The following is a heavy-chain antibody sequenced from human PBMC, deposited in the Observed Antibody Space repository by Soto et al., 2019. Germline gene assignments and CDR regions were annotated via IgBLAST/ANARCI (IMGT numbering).Heavy chain of an antibody. CDR2: MNPNSGNT. Sequence: GASVKVSCKASGYTFTSYDINWVRQATGQGLEWMGWMNPNSGNTGYAQKFQGRVTMTRNTSISTAYMELSSLRSEDTAVYYCARDSTIKYYYDSSGYYRNYYGMDGWGQGTTVTVAS. CDR1: GYTFTSYD. D-gene: IGHD3-22*01. V-gene: IGHV1-8*01. J-gene: IGHJ6*01. CDR3: ARDSTIKYYYDSSGYYRNYYGMDG.